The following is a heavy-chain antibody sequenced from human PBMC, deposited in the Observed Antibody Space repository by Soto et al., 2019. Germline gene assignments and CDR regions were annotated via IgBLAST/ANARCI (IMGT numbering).Heavy chain of an antibody. J-gene: IGHJ4*02. Sequence: ASVKVSCKASGYTFTSYGISWVRQAPGQGLEWMGGISAYNGNTNYAQMLQGRVTMTTDTSTDTAYMELRSLRSEDTAVYYCATLAVATQFDYWGQGTLVTVSS. CDR1: GYTFTSYG. CDR3: ATLAVATQFDY. V-gene: IGHV1-18*01. CDR2: ISAYNGNT. D-gene: IGHD5-12*01.